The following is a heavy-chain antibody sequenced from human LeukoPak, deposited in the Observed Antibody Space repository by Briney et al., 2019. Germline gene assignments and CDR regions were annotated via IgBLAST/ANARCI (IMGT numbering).Heavy chain of an antibody. D-gene: IGHD1-1*01. CDR2: IKRDGSQK. CDR1: GFSFSSNW. CDR3: ARLGLEVGGPNWFDP. J-gene: IGHJ5*02. V-gene: IGHV3-7*01. Sequence: GGSLRLSCAAPGFSFSSNWMGWVRQAPGKGLEWVAHIKRDGSQKYYSDSVKGRFTISRDNAKNSLYLQMNSLRVEDTAVYYCARLGLEVGGPNWFDPWGQGTLVTVSS.